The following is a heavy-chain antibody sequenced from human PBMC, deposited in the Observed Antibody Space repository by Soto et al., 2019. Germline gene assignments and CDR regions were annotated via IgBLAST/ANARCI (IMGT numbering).Heavy chain of an antibody. CDR3: ARVGSSSSSWYYYYYGMDV. J-gene: IGHJ6*02. Sequence: LRLSCAASGLTFSSYGMHWVRQAPGKGLEWVAVIWYDGSNKYYADSVKGRFTISRDNSKNTLYLQMNSLRAEDTAVYYCARVGSSSSSWYYYYYGMDVWGQGTTVTVSS. D-gene: IGHD6-6*01. V-gene: IGHV3-33*01. CDR1: GLTFSSYG. CDR2: IWYDGSNK.